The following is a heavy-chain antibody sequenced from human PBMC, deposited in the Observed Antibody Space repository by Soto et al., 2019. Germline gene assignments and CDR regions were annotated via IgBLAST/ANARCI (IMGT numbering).Heavy chain of an antibody. Sequence: GSLRLSCAASGFTFSSYATHWVRQAPGKGLEWVAVISYDGSNKYYADSVKGRFTISRDNSKNTLYLQMNSLRAEDTAVYYCARGSAPGWGQGTLVTSPQ. CDR2: ISYDGSNK. CDR3: ARGSAPG. V-gene: IGHV3-30-3*01. J-gene: IGHJ4*02. CDR1: GFTFSSYA.